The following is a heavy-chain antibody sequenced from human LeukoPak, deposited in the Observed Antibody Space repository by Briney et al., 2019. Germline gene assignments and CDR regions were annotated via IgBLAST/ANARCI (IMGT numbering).Heavy chain of an antibody. Sequence: ASVKVSCKASGYTFTSYYMHWVRQAPGQGLEWMGIINPSGGSTSYTQKFQGRVTMTRDTSTSTVYMELSSLRSDDTAVYYCASSPSYYYYGMDVWGQGTTVTVSS. J-gene: IGHJ6*02. V-gene: IGHV1-46*01. CDR1: GYTFTSYY. CDR3: ASSPSYYYYGMDV. CDR2: INPSGGST.